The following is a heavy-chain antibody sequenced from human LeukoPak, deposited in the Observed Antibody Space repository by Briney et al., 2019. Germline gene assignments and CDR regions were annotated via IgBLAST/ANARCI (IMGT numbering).Heavy chain of an antibody. D-gene: IGHD1-14*01. V-gene: IGHV1-2*02. CDR2: INPNSGGT. CDR3: ARDTAATKDAFDI. CDR1: RYTFSGHS. Sequence: EASVKVSCKASRYTFSGHSMHWVRQAPGQGLEWMGWINPNSGGTNYAQKFQDRVTMTRDTSIGTAHMELSSLRSDDTAVYYCARDTAATKDAFDIWGQGTMVTVSS. J-gene: IGHJ3*02.